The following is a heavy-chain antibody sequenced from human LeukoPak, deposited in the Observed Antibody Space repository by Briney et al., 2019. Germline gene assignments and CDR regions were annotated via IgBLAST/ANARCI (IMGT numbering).Heavy chain of an antibody. D-gene: IGHD5-24*01. CDR3: ARGLNLRWLQMTFDY. V-gene: IGHV4-34*01. J-gene: IGHJ4*02. CDR1: GGSISSYY. Sequence: SETLSLTCTVSGGSISSYYWSWIRQPPGKGLEWIGEINHSGSTNYNPSLKSRVTISVDTSKNQFSLKLSSVTAANTAVYYCARGLNLRWLQMTFDYWGQGTLVTVSS. CDR2: INHSGST.